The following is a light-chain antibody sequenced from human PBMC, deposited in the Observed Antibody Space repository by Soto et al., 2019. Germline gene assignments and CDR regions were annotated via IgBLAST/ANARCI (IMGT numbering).Light chain of an antibody. CDR2: EVS. CDR1: SSDVGAYNY. Sequence: QSALTQPPSAFGSPGQSVTISCTGTSSDVGAYNYVSWYQQYPGKAPKLMIYEVSKRPSGVPDRFSGSKSGKTASLTVSGLQPEDEADYYCTSYAGSDIWLFGGGTKLTVL. V-gene: IGLV2-8*01. CDR3: TSYAGSDIWL. J-gene: IGLJ3*02.